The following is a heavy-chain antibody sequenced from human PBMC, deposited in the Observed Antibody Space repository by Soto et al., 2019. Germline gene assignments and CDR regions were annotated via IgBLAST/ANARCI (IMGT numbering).Heavy chain of an antibody. CDR1: GGSISSGSYY. CDR3: ARAPWEYQPLHRYFDY. Sequence: QVQLQESGPGLVKPSQTLSLTCTVSGGSISSGSYYWGWVRQHPGKGLEWIGYIYYSGSTYNNPSLKSRVTILVDTSKNQFSLKLSSVTAADTAVYYCARAPWEYQPLHRYFDYWGQGTLVTVSS. J-gene: IGHJ4*02. V-gene: IGHV4-31*03. D-gene: IGHD2-2*01. CDR2: IYYSGST.